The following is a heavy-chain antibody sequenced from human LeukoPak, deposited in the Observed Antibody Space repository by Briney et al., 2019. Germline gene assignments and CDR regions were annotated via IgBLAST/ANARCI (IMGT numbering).Heavy chain of an antibody. J-gene: IGHJ5*02. Sequence: SGGSLRLSCAASGFNLRDYWMHWVRQAPGKGLVWVSRLGTDGTYTNYAGSVKGRFTISRDNAKNTLYLQMDSLRAEDTAFYYCVRDPSNSGNWFDLWGQGTLVTVSS. CDR3: VRDPSNSGNWFDL. V-gene: IGHV3-74*01. CDR2: LGTDGTYT. D-gene: IGHD4-11*01. CDR1: GFNLRDYW.